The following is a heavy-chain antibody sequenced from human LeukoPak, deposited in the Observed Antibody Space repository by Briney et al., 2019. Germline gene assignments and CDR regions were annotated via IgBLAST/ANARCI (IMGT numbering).Heavy chain of an antibody. D-gene: IGHD6-13*01. CDR2: SYPGDSDT. CDR3: ARGAAGTTPDYYYFGLDV. CDR1: GSLFTDYW. Sequence: GASLQISCKGSGSLFTDYWSGCVRPLAGKGLEWTGISYPGDSDTRYSPSFQGQVTISADKSINTAHLQWSSLKASDTAMYYCARGAAGTTPDYYYFGLDVWGQGTTVRVSS. J-gene: IGHJ6*02. V-gene: IGHV5-51*01.